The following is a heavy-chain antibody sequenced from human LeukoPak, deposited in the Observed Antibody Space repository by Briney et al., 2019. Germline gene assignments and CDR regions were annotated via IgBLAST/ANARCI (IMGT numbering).Heavy chain of an antibody. CDR1: GGSTSSYY. V-gene: IGHV4-59*01. CDR3: TRVRVYAFDI. Sequence: PSETLSLTCTVSGGSTSSYYWSWIRQPPGKGLEWIGYIYYSGSTNYNPSLKSRVTISVDTSKNQFSLKLSSVTAADTAVYYCTRVRVYAFDIWGQGTMVTVSS. J-gene: IGHJ3*02. D-gene: IGHD3-16*01. CDR2: IYYSGST.